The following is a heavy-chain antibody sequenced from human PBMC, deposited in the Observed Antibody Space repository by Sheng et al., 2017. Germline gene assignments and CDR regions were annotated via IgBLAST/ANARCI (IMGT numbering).Heavy chain of an antibody. CDR3: ARASDSSGYYYYFDY. J-gene: IGHJ4*02. Sequence: QVQLQESGPGLVKPSETLSLTCTVSGGSISSYYWSWIRQPPGKGLEWIGYIYYSGSTNYNPSLKSRVTISVDTSKNQFSLKLSSVTAADTAVYYCARASDSSGYYYYFDYWGQGTLVTSPQ. V-gene: IGHV4-59*01. CDR1: GGSISSYY. D-gene: IGHD3-22*01. CDR2: IYYSGST.